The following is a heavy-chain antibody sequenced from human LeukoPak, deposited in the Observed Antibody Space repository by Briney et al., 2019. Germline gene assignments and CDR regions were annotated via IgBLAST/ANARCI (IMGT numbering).Heavy chain of an antibody. V-gene: IGHV3-30*18. D-gene: IGHD3-10*01. Sequence: GGSLRLSCVASGLTFNIHWVRQAPGKGLEWVAVLSLDGRNQYYADSVKGRFTISRDNSKNTLYLQMNSPRVEDTAVYYCAKESGSGSYYHYWGQGTLVTVSS. CDR3: AKESGSGSYYHY. CDR2: LSLDGRNQ. CDR1: GLTFN. J-gene: IGHJ4*02.